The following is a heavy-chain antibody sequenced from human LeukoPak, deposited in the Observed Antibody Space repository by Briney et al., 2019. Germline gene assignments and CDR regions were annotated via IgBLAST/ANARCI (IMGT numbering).Heavy chain of an antibody. CDR3: ARAYFSVAVTAITYYYGMDV. J-gene: IGHJ6*02. Sequence: ASVKVSCKASGGTFSSYAISWVRQAPGQGLEWMGGIIPIFGTANYAQKFQGRVTITADESTSTAYMELSSLRSEDTAVYHCARAYFSVAVTAITYYYGMDVWGQGTTVTVSS. D-gene: IGHD2-21*02. V-gene: IGHV1-69*13. CDR1: GGTFSSYA. CDR2: IIPIFGTA.